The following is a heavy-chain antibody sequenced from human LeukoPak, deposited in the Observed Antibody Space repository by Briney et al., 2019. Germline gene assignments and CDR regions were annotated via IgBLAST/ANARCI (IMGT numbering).Heavy chain of an antibody. V-gene: IGHV4-59*01. Sequence: NPSETLSLTCTVSGGSISSYYWSWIRQPPGKGLEWIGYIYYSGSTNYNPSLKSRATISVDTSKNQFSLKLSSVTAADTAVYYCARMYSSSREGLDYWGQGTLVTVSS. CDR1: GGSISSYY. D-gene: IGHD6-13*01. J-gene: IGHJ4*02. CDR3: ARMYSSSREGLDY. CDR2: IYYSGST.